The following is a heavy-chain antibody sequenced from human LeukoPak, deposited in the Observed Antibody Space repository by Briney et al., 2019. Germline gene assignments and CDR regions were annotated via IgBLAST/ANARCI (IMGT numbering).Heavy chain of an antibody. CDR3: ARASHYLSFDY. J-gene: IGHJ4*02. D-gene: IGHD1-26*01. V-gene: IGHV4-39*07. Sequence: KASETLSLTCTVSGGSISSSSYYWGWIRQPPGKGLEWIGSIYYSGSTYYNPSLKSRVTISVDTSKNQFSLKLSSVTAADTAVYYCARASHYLSFDYWGQGTLVTVSS. CDR1: GGSISSSSYY. CDR2: IYYSGST.